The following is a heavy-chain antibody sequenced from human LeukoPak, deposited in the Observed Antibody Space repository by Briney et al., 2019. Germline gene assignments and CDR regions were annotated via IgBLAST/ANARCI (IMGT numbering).Heavy chain of an antibody. CDR2: IYYSGST. CDR1: GGSISSGDYY. V-gene: IGHV4-30-4*01. Sequence: PSETLSLTCTVSGGSISSGDYYWSWIRQPPGKGLEWIGYIYYSGSTYYNPSLKSRVTISVDTSKNQFSLKLSSVTAADTAVYYCARAKWFGESSWGRFDPWGQGTLVTVSS. J-gene: IGHJ5*02. D-gene: IGHD3-10*01. CDR3: ARAKWFGESSWGRFDP.